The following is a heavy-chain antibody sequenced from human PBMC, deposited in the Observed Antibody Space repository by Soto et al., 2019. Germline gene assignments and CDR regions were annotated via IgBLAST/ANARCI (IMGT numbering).Heavy chain of an antibody. J-gene: IGHJ6*02. D-gene: IGHD2-2*01. V-gene: IGHV3-23*01. CDR1: GFTFSSYA. CDR2: ISGSGGST. Sequence: PGVSLRLSCAASGFTFSSYAMSWVRQAPGKGLEWVSAISGSGGSTYYADSVKGRFTISRDNSKNTLYLQMNSLRAEDTAVYYCETGTKPEYHSPGLEVWGQGTTVTV. CDR3: ETGTKPEYHSPGLEV.